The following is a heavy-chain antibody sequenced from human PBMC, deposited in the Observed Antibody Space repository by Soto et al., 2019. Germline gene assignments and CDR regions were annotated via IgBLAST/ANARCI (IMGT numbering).Heavy chain of an antibody. Sequence: SETLSLTCAVYGGSFSGYYWSWIRQPPGKGLEWIGEINHSGSTNYNPSLKSRVTISVDTSKNQFSLKLSSVTAADTAVYYCARGGYIVGVEVWGQGTTVTVSS. CDR1: GGSFSGYY. V-gene: IGHV4-34*01. D-gene: IGHD2-15*01. J-gene: IGHJ6*02. CDR3: ARGGYIVGVEV. CDR2: INHSGST.